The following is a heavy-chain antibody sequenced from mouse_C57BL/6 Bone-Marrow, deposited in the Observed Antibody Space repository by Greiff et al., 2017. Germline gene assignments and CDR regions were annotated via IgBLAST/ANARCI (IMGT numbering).Heavy chain of an antibody. J-gene: IGHJ2*01. CDR2: ISSGCSTI. Sequence: EVKLQESGGGLVKPGGSLKLSCAASGFTFSDYGMHWVRQAPEKGLEWVAYISSGCSTIYYADTVKGRFTISRDNAKNTLFLQMTSLRSEDTAMYYCARPRYYGGFIDYWGQGTTLTVSS. CDR1: GFTFSDYG. V-gene: IGHV5-17*01. CDR3: ARPRYYGGFIDY. D-gene: IGHD1-1*02.